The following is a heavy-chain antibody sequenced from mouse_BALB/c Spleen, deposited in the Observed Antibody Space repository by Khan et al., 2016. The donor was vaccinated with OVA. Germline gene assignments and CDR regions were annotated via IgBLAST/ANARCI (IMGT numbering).Heavy chain of an antibody. CDR3: ARMGSCWYSDY. CDR2: INTYTGEP. CDR1: GYTFTNYG. V-gene: IGHV9-1*02. J-gene: IGHJ1*01. Sequence: QIQLVQSGPELKKPGETVKISCKASGYTFTNYGINWVKQAPGKGLKWMGWINTYTGEPTYADDFKGRFAFSLETSASTAYLQINNLKNEDMATYFCARMGSCWYSDYWGAGTTVTVSS.